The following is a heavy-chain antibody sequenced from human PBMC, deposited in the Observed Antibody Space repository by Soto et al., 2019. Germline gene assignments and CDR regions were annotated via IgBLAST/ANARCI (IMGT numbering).Heavy chain of an antibody. V-gene: IGHV3-73*01. Sequence: PGGSLRLSCAASGFTFSGSAMHWVRQASGKGLEWVGRIRSKANSYATAYAASVKGRFTISRDDSKNTAYLQMNSLKTEVTAVYFCARGGVATIMYHLDNWGPGTLVTVSS. CDR1: GFTFSGSA. CDR2: IRSKANSYAT. J-gene: IGHJ4*02. D-gene: IGHD2-8*02. CDR3: ARGGVATIMYHLDN.